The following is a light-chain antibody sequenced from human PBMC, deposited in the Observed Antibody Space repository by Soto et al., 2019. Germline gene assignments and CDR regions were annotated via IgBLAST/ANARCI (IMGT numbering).Light chain of an antibody. CDR1: SAHSSYA. CDR3: QTWGTGSVA. CDR2: VDSDGTH. Sequence: QLVLTQSPSASASLGASVKLTCTLSSAHSSYAIAWHQQQPEKGPRYLMKVDSDGTHYRGGGIPDRFSGSGSGAERYLTISSLQSEDEADYFCQTWGTGSVAFGGGTKLTVL. J-gene: IGLJ3*02. V-gene: IGLV4-69*01.